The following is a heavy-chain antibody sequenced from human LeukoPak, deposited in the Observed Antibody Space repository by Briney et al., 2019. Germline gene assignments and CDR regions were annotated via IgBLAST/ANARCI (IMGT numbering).Heavy chain of an antibody. J-gene: IGHJ4*02. D-gene: IGHD3-3*01. CDR3: AKVGSPKHDFWSGYYLIS. CDR1: GFTFDDYA. Sequence: GGSLRLSCAASGFTFDDYAMHWVRQAPGKGLEWVSGISWNSGSIGYAGSVKGRFTISRDNAKNSLYLQMNSLRAEDTALYYCAKVGSPKHDFWSGYYLISWGQGTLVTVSS. V-gene: IGHV3-9*01. CDR2: ISWNSGSI.